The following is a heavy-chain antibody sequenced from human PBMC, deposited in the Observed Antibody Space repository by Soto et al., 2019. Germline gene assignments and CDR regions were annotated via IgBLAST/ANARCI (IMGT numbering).Heavy chain of an antibody. CDR2: INHSGST. D-gene: IGHD3-22*01. CDR1: GGSFSGYY. CDR3: ARGHQDDTSGYLSYDF. Sequence: QVQLQQWGAGLLKPSETLSLTCAVYGGSFSGYYWSWIRQPPGKGLEWIGEINHSGSTKYNPSLKSRFTISEDTSKNQFSLRLNSVTAADTAVYYCARGHQDDTSGYLSYDFWGQGTLVTVSS. J-gene: IGHJ4*02. V-gene: IGHV4-34*01.